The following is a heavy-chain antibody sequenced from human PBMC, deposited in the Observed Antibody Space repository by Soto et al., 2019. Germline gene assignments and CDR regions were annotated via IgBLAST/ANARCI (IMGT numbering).Heavy chain of an antibody. CDR1: GYTFTHYG. CDR2: ISAYNGNT. Sequence: QIQLVQSGAEMKKPGASVKVSCKPSGYTFTHYGVSWLRQAPGQGLEWMGWISAYNGNTDYAHKFQGRVALTTDTSTSTAYMELRGLSPEDTAVYYCARDVPGSGVPVWDYWGQGTVVTVSS. V-gene: IGHV1-18*04. CDR3: ARDVPGSGVPVWDY. D-gene: IGHD2-15*01. J-gene: IGHJ4*02.